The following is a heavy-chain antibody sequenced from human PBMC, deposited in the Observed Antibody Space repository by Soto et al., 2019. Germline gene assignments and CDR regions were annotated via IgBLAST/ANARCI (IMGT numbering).Heavy chain of an antibody. V-gene: IGHV3-66*01. Sequence: GGSLRLSCAASGFTVSSNYMSWVRQAPGKGLEWVSVIYSGGSTYYADSVKGRFTISRDNSKNTLYLQMNSLRAEDTAVYYCARVRVYATSAAFDIWGQGTMVTVSS. CDR1: GFTVSSNY. CDR2: IYSGGST. J-gene: IGHJ3*02. CDR3: ARVRVYATSAAFDI. D-gene: IGHD2-8*01.